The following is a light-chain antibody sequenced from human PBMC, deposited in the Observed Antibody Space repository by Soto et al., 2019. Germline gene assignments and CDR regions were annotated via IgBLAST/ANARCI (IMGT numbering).Light chain of an antibody. CDR2: WAS. CDR3: QQSYSTPLA. V-gene: IGKV4-1*01. Sequence: DIVMTQSPDSLAVSLGERATINCKSSQRVLYSTNNKNYVAWYQQKPGQPPKLLIYWASTRESGVPERFSGSESGTESTLTISSLQAQDVAIYYCQQSYSTPLAFGQGTKVEIK. CDR1: QRVLYSTNNKNY. J-gene: IGKJ1*01.